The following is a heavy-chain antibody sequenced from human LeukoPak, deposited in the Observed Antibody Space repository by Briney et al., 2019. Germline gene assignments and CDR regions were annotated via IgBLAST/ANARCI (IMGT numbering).Heavy chain of an antibody. D-gene: IGHD6-19*01. V-gene: IGHV4-59*01. Sequence: SETLSLTCTVSGGSISSYYWSWIRQPPGKGLEWIGYIYYSGSTNYNPSLKSRVTISVDTSKNQFSLKLSSVTAADTAVYYCARAVGGSGWYRTGARTYNWFDPWGQGTLVTVSS. CDR2: IYYSGST. CDR1: GGSISSYY. J-gene: IGHJ5*02. CDR3: ARAVGGSGWYRTGARTYNWFDP.